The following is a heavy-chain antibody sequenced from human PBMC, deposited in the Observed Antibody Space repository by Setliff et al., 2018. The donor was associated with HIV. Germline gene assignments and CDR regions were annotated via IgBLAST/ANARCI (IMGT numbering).Heavy chain of an antibody. CDR1: GSSINDSY. D-gene: IGHD2-21*01. V-gene: IGHV4-59*13. Sequence: SETLSPTCTLSGSSINDSYWSWIRPPPGKRLEWIGYIHNSGSTNSLSSIKRRVTLSVATSKSQFSLRLTSVTAADTALYCCGKVGEYWGGGECFSPYYFDFWGQGILVTVSS. J-gene: IGHJ4*02. CDR2: IHNSGST. CDR3: GKVGEYWGGGECFSPYYFDF.